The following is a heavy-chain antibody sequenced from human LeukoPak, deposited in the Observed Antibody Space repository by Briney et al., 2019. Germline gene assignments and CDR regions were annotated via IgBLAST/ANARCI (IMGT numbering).Heavy chain of an antibody. V-gene: IGHV4-34*01. D-gene: IGHD2-21*02. J-gene: IGHJ4*03. Sequence: SETLSLTCAVYGGSFSGYYWSWIRQPPGKGLEWIGEINHSGSTNYNPSLKSRVTTSVDTSKKQFSPKLSSVTAADTALYYCARGQSSVVTDIPYYFDYWGQGTMVTVSS. CDR3: ARGQSSVVTDIPYYFDY. CDR1: GGSFSGYY. CDR2: INHSGST.